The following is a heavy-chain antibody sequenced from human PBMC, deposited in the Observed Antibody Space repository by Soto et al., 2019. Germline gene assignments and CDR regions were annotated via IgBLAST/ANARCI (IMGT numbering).Heavy chain of an antibody. CDR1: GFDFSGYT. J-gene: IGHJ6*02. CDR3: ARVDCSTTTCYYYGFDV. V-gene: IGHV3-30-3*01. D-gene: IGHD2-2*01. CDR2: ISYGGSDK. Sequence: QVHLEESGGGVVQPGGSLRLSCAGSGFDFSGYTIHWVRQAPGKGLEWVAVISYGGSDKYYADSVKGRFTISRDNAKKTLYLQMNSLRIEDTAVYYCARVDCSTTTCYYYGFDVWGQGTTVTVSS.